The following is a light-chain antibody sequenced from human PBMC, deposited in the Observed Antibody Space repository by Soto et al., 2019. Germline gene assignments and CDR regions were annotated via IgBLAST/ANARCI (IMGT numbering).Light chain of an antibody. V-gene: IGKV1-17*01. CDR2: GAS. CDR3: LQHNNYPPIT. J-gene: IGKJ5*01. CDR1: QGIRND. Sequence: DIQMTQSPSSLSASVGDRVTITCRASQGIRNDLAWYQQKPGKAPERLIYGASSLQSGVPSRFSGSGSGTEFTLTISSMQPEDFATYYCLQHNNYPPITLGQGTRLEIK.